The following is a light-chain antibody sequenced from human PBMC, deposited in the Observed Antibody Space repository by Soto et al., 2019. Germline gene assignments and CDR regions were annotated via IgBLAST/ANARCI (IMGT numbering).Light chain of an antibody. CDR2: EVS. CDR3: SSYTSSSPDV. CDR1: SSDVGGYNY. J-gene: IGLJ1*01. Sequence: QSALTQPASVSGSPGQSITISCTGTSSDVGGYNYVSLYQQHPGKAPKLMIYEVSNRPSGVSKRFSGSKSGNTASLTISGLQAEDDADYYCSSYTSSSPDVFGTGTQLTVL. V-gene: IGLV2-14*01.